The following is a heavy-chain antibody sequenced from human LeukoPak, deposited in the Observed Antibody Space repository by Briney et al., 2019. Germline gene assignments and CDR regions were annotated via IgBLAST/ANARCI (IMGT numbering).Heavy chain of an antibody. CDR1: GGSISSGNYY. CDR2: IYTSGST. V-gene: IGHV4-61*02. CDR3: ARPAGMATILAGDAFDI. D-gene: IGHD5-24*01. J-gene: IGHJ3*02. Sequence: SETLSLTCTVSGGSISSGNYYWYWIRQPAGKGLEWIGRIYTSGSTNYNPSLKSRVTMSVDTSKNQFSLKLSSVTAADTAVYYCARPAGMATILAGDAFDIWGQGTMVTVSS.